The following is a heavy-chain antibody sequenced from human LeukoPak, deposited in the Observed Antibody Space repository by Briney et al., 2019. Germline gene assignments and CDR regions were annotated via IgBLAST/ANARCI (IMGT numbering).Heavy chain of an antibody. Sequence: GGSLRLSCAASGFTFNTYSMNWVRQAPGKGLEWVSFIFSSSTYIYYTDSVKGRFTISRDNAKNSLYLQMNSLRAEDTAVYYCARDFYDGFALDYWGQGTLVTVSS. CDR2: IFSSSTYI. J-gene: IGHJ4*02. CDR1: GFTFNTYS. V-gene: IGHV3-21*01. CDR3: ARDFYDGFALDY. D-gene: IGHD2/OR15-2a*01.